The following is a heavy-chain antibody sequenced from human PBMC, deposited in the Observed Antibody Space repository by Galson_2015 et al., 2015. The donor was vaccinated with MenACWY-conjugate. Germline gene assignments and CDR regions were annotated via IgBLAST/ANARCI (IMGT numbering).Heavy chain of an antibody. CDR2: ISYDGSNK. D-gene: IGHD5-18*01. Sequence: SLRLSCAASGFTFSSYAMHWVRQAPGKGLEWVAVISYDGSNKYYADSVKGRFTISRDNSKNTLYLQMNSLRAEDTAVYYCANRVTANYWGQGTLVTVSS. CDR3: ANRVTANY. J-gene: IGHJ4*02. CDR1: GFTFSSYA. V-gene: IGHV3-30*04.